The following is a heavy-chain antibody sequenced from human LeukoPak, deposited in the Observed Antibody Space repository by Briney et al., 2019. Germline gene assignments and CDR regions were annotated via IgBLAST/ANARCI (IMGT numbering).Heavy chain of an antibody. J-gene: IGHJ4*02. D-gene: IGHD5-12*01. CDR1: GGSISSSSYY. CDR2: IYYSGST. V-gene: IGHV4-39*01. CDR3: ARHGATITDWNY. Sequence: PSETLSLTCTVSGGSISSSSYYWGWIRQPPGKGLEWIGSIYYSGSTYYNPSLKSRVTISVDTSKNQFSLKLSSVTAADTAVYYCARHGATITDWNYWGQGTLVTVSS.